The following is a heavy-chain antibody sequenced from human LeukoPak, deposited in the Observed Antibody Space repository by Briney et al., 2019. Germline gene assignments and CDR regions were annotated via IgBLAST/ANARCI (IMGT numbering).Heavy chain of an antibody. CDR3: ARDHWVTMVRGVIPLYGLDV. Sequence: ASVKVSCKASGGTFSSYAISWVRQAPGQGLEWMGGIIPIFGTANYAQKLQGRVTITADESTSTAYMELSSLRSEDTAVYYCARDHWVTMVRGVIPLYGLDVWGQGSTVTVSS. CDR2: IIPIFGTA. V-gene: IGHV1-69*01. J-gene: IGHJ6*02. CDR1: GGTFSSYA. D-gene: IGHD3-10*01.